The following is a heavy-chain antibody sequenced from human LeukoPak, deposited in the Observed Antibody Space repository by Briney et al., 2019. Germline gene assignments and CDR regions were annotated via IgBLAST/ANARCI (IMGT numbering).Heavy chain of an antibody. CDR3: ARLDY. J-gene: IGHJ4*02. CDR1: GLTFSNYA. Sequence: PGGSLRLSCAASGLTFSNYAMSWVRQAPGKGLEWVSYISNSGSTIYYADSVKGRFTISRDNAKNSLYLQMNSLRAEDTAVYYCARLDYWGQGTLVTVSS. V-gene: IGHV3-11*01. CDR2: ISNSGSTI.